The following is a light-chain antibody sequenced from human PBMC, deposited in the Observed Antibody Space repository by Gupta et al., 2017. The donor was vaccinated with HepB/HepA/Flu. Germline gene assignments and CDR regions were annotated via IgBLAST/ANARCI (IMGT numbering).Light chain of an antibody. CDR2: GAS. Sequence: EVVLTQSPIILSVSPGDRLTLSCRASQNVGPNLAWYQQQVGPAPRLLVYGASSRATSIPARCIGSGSEKESIIIIKSLQSEDDALYFWQPYDKWPLTFGGGTRVE. V-gene: IGKV3-15*01. CDR3: QPYDKWPLT. CDR1: QNVGPN. J-gene: IGKJ4*01.